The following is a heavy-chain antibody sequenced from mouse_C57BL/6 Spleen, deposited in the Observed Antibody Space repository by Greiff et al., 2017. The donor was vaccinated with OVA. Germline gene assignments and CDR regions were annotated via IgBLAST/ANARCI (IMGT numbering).Heavy chain of an antibody. CDR1: GYTFTSYW. J-gene: IGHJ1*03. D-gene: IGHD2-2*01. V-gene: IGHV1-69*01. CDR3: ARSPMVTTTWYFDF. CDR2: IDPSDSYT. Sequence: QVQLQQPGAELVMPGASVKLSCKASGYTFTSYWMHWVKQRPGQGLEWIGEIDPSDSYTNYNQKFKGKSTLTVDKSSSTAYMQLSSLTSEDSAVYYCARSPMVTTTWYFDFWGTGTTVTVSS.